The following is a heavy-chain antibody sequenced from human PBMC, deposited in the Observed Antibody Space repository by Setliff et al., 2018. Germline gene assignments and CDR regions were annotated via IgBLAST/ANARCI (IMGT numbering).Heavy chain of an antibody. CDR1: GYTFATYG. V-gene: IGHV1-18*01. Sequence: ASVKVSCKASGYTFATYGISWVRQAPGQGLEWMGWISPYNSNTNYAQNFQGRVTMTTDTSTSTAYMELRSLRSDDTATYYCARDLSTTVMTRSWYYFDYWGQGTLVTVS. CDR3: ARDLSTTVMTRSWYYFDY. J-gene: IGHJ4*02. CDR2: ISPYNSNT. D-gene: IGHD4-17*01.